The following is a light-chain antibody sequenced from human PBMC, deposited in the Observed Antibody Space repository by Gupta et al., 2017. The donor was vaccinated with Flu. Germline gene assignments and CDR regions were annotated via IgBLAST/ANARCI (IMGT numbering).Light chain of an antibody. Sequence: SPGKTADISCSGDGLESKSVCWHQQKAGQAPKLVIYDDKRRSSGVPERFSASNSVHTATLTISDAKACDEADYYCQAYDSKTWVFGGGTKLTVL. J-gene: IGLJ3*02. CDR2: DDK. CDR1: GLESKS. CDR3: QAYDSKTWV. V-gene: IGLV3-1*01.